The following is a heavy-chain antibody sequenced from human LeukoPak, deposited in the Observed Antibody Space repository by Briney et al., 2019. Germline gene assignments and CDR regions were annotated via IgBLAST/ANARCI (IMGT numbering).Heavy chain of an antibody. D-gene: IGHD6-13*01. V-gene: IGHV1-2*02. CDR2: INPNSGGT. J-gene: IGHJ4*01. Sequence: ASVKVSCKASGYTFSDYYLHWVRQAPGQGLERVGWINPNSGGTNFAQKFRGRVTMTRDTSITTAYMELTRLKSDDTAVYYCARGGVRTAASSLGYWGQGTLVTVSS. CDR3: ARGGVRTAASSLGY. CDR1: GYTFSDYY.